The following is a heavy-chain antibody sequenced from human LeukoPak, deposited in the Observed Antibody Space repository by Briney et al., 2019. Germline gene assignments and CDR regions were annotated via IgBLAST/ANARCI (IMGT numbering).Heavy chain of an antibody. J-gene: IGHJ6*02. Sequence: GGSLRLSCAASGFTFSDYYMSWIRQAPGKGLEWVSSISSSSSYIYYADSVKGRFTISRDNAKNSLYLQMNSLRAEDTAVYYCARGKHDILTGYPAYYYYYGMDVWGQGTTVTVSS. D-gene: IGHD3-9*01. CDR1: GFTFSDYY. CDR2: ISSSSSYI. CDR3: ARGKHDILTGYPAYYYYYGMDV. V-gene: IGHV3-11*06.